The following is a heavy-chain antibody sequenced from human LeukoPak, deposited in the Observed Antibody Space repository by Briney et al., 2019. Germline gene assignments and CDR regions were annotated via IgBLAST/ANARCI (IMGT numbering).Heavy chain of an antibody. V-gene: IGHV3-30*18. D-gene: IGHD3-10*01. CDR3: AKDGLVWFGELLRPSGYFDY. CDR1: GFTFTSYE. Sequence: GGSLRLSCAASGFTFTSYEMNWVRQAPGKGLEWVAVISYDGNNKYYEDPVKGRFTISRDNSKNTLYLQMNSLRTEDTAVYYCAKDGLVWFGELLRPSGYFDYWGQGTLVTVSS. CDR2: ISYDGNNK. J-gene: IGHJ4*02.